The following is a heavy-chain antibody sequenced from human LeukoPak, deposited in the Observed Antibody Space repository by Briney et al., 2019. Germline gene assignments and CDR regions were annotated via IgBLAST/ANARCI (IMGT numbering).Heavy chain of an antibody. CDR3: ARGDSYDSSGYYFPLGSY. CDR1: GGTFSSYA. J-gene: IGHJ4*02. D-gene: IGHD3-22*01. Sequence: GASVKVSCKASGGTFSSYAISWVRQAPGQGLEWMGGIIPIFGTANYAQKFQGRVTITADESTSTAHMELSSLRSEDTAVYYCARGDSYDSSGYYFPLGSYWGQGTLVTVSS. V-gene: IGHV1-69*13. CDR2: IIPIFGTA.